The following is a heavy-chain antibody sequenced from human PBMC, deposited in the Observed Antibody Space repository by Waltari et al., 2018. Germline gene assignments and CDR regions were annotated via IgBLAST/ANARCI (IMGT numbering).Heavy chain of an antibody. D-gene: IGHD6-19*01. CDR3: ASLYSSGWYDAFDI. Sequence: QVQLQESGPGLVKPSETLSLTCTVSGGSISSYYWSWIRQPPGKGLEWIGYIYYSGSTNYNPSLKSRVTISVDTSKNQFSLKLSSVTAADTAVYYCASLYSSGWYDAFDIRGQGTMVTVSS. CDR2: IYYSGST. J-gene: IGHJ3*02. CDR1: GGSISSYY. V-gene: IGHV4-59*08.